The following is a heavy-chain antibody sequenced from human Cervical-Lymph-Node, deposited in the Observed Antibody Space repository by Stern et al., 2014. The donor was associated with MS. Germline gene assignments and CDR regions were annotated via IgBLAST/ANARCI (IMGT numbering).Heavy chain of an antibody. J-gene: IGHJ2*01. Sequence: QVQLQESGPGLVKPSGTLSLTCAVSGGSVSSTNWWSWVRQSPGKGLAWIGKLYHSGSSTYRPSLRSRVSISLDTSKNHLSLHLTAVTAADTAVYYCARERQQYCNSEGCSYWYFDLWGRGTLVTVSS. CDR2: LYHSGSS. V-gene: IGHV4-4*02. CDR1: GGSVSSTNW. D-gene: IGHD2/OR15-2a*01. CDR3: ARERQQYCNSEGCSYWYFDL.